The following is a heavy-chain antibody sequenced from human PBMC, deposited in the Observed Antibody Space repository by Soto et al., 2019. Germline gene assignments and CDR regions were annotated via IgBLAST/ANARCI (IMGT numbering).Heavy chain of an antibody. CDR2: IYWDDDK. V-gene: IGHV2-5*02. J-gene: IGHJ4*02. Sequence: QITLKESGPTLVKPTQTLTLTCTFSGFSLSTSGVGVGWIRQPPGKALEWLALIYWDDDKRYSPSLKSRLTTTXXTXKXXVVLTMTNLDPVDTATYYCAHSGRYFDWLLPSFDYWGQGTLVTVSS. D-gene: IGHD3-9*01. CDR1: GFSLSTSGVG. CDR3: AHSGRYFDWLLPSFDY.